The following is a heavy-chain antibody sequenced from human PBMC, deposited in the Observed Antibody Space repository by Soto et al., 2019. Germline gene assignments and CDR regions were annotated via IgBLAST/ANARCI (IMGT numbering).Heavy chain of an antibody. D-gene: IGHD5-18*01. Sequence: ASVKVSCKASGGTFSSYAISWVRQAPGQGLEWMGGIIPIFGTANYAQKFQGRVTITADESTSTAYMELSSLRSEDTAVYYCARVAGGYSYGNFDYWGQGTLVTVSS. CDR2: IIPIFGTA. J-gene: IGHJ4*02. CDR3: ARVAGGYSYGNFDY. V-gene: IGHV1-69*13. CDR1: GGTFSSYA.